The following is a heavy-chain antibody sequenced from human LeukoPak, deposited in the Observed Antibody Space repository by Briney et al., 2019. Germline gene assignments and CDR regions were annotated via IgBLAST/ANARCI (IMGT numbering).Heavy chain of an antibody. CDR3: TIIPNVILFTHYFEY. CDR2: IIPFLGTT. Sequence: SVKVSCKASGGVFTTYAVSWVRQAPGQGLEWMGSIIPFLGTTNYAQKFQGRVTITADESTRTAYMELTYVRSDDTAVYYCTIIPNVILFTHYFEYWGQGTLVTVSS. J-gene: IGHJ4*02. V-gene: IGHV1-69*11. CDR1: GGVFTTYA. D-gene: IGHD2-21*01.